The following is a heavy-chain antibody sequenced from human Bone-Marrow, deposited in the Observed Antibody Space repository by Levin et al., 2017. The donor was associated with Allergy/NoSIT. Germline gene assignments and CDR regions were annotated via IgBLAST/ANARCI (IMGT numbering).Heavy chain of an antibody. Sequence: GGSLRLSCAASGFTVSRNYMSWVRQAPGKGLEWVSLIYSGGDTQYADSVKGRFTISRDNSKNTLYLQMNSLRVDDTAAYYCARDGHGTATGTPWGQGTLVAVSS. V-gene: IGHV3-66*01. CDR1: GFTVSRNY. CDR2: IYSGGDT. CDR3: ARDGHGTATGTP. J-gene: IGHJ4*02. D-gene: IGHD1-7*01.